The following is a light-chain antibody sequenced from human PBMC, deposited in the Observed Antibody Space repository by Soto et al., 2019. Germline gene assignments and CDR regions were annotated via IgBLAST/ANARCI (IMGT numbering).Light chain of an antibody. CDR3: QQSYDPLLS. V-gene: IGKV1-39*01. CDR1: QNINTF. J-gene: IGKJ4*01. CDR2: GAS. Sequence: DIEMTQSPSSLSASVGDRITISCRASQNINTFLNWYQQKGGKAPKLLIHGASSLQSGVPLRFSGRGSGADFSLTISSLQPEDFATYSCQQSYDPLLSFGGGTKGESK.